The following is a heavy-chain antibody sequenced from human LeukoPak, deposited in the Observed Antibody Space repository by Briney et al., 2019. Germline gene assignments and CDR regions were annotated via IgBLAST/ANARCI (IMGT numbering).Heavy chain of an antibody. CDR3: ARLVVRDWYFDL. V-gene: IGHV7-4-1*02. CDR2: INTKTKSP. J-gene: IGHJ2*01. CDR1: GYTFNSHH. D-gene: IGHD2-8*02. Sequence: GASVKVSCKPSGYTFNSHHLIWVRQAPGQGLEWMGWINTKTKSPTYAPDFRGRFIFSLDTSASTAYLQINSLKAEDTAVYYCARLVVRDWYFDLWGRGTLVTVSS.